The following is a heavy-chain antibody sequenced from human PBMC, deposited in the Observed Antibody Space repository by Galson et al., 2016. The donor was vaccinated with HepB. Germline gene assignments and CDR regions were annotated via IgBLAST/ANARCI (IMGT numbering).Heavy chain of an antibody. CDR1: GDSISSYY. V-gene: IGHV4-59*04. Sequence: SETLSLTCTVSGDSISSYYWNWIRQPPGKGLEWIGYMFYTGSAYYTPSLKSRLTISVDTSKNNLSLKLHTLTAADTAVYYCVEGTEDYGGHSKYDYGMDVWGPGTTVSVAS. CDR2: MFYTGSA. CDR3: VEGTEDYGGHSKYDYGMDV. J-gene: IGHJ6*02. D-gene: IGHD4-23*01.